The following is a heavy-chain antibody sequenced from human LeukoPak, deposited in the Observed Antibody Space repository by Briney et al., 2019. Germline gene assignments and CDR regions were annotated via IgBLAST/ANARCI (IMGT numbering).Heavy chain of an antibody. V-gene: IGHV3-30*18. Sequence: GGSLRLSCAASGFTFSSYGMHWVRQAPGKGLEWVAVISYDGSNKYYADSVKGRFTICRDNSKNTLYLQMNSLRAEDTAVYYCAKDSAAGIAGWPSYFDYWGQGTLVTVSS. CDR2: ISYDGSNK. J-gene: IGHJ4*02. CDR1: GFTFSSYG. D-gene: IGHD6-13*01. CDR3: AKDSAAGIAGWPSYFDY.